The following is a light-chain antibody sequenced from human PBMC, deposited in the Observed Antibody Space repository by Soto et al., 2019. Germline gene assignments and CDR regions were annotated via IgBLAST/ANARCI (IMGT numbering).Light chain of an antibody. CDR3: QQYGYSRWT. V-gene: IGKV3-20*01. J-gene: IGKJ1*01. Sequence: ELVLTHSPGTLSFSPGERAPLSCRASQSVRSNYLAWYQHKPGQAPRLPIYAAFSRATGIPDRFSGSGSGTDFTLTINRLEPEDFAVYYCQQYGYSRWTFGQGTKVDIK. CDR1: QSVRSNY. CDR2: AAF.